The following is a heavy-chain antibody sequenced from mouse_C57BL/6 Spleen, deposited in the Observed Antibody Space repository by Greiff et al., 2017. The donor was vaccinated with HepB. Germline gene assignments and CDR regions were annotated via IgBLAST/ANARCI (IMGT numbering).Heavy chain of an antibody. D-gene: IGHD1-1*01. CDR1: GFTFSDYG. V-gene: IGHV5-17*01. CDR3: ARPYYYGSSYDAMDY. CDR2: ISSGSSTI. J-gene: IGHJ4*01. Sequence: EVQVVESGGGLVKPGGSLKLSCAASGFTFSDYGMHWVRQAPEKGLEWVAYISSGSSTIYYADTVKGRFTISRDNAKNTLFLQMTSLRSEDTAMYYCARPYYYGSSYDAMDYWGQGTSVTVSS.